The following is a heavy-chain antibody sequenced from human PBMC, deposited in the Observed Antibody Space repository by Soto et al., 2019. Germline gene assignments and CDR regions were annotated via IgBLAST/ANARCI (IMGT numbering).Heavy chain of an antibody. Sequence: GGSLRLSCAASGLTVSSYEMNGVLQAPGKGLEWVSYISRSGSTIYYADSVEGRVTISRDNAKNSLYLQMNSLRAEDTAVYYCARDGRIRRPDWYFDLWGRGTLVTVSS. D-gene: IGHD2-15*01. CDR1: GLTVSSYE. CDR2: ISRSGSTI. V-gene: IGHV3-48*03. J-gene: IGHJ2*01. CDR3: ARDGRIRRPDWYFDL.